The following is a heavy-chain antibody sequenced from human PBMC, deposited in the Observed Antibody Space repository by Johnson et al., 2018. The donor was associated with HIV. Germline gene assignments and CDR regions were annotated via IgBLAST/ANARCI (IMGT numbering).Heavy chain of an antibody. CDR3: TRVSFGEGAFDI. Sequence: QLVESGGGLVQPGRSLRLSCAASGFTFDDYAMHWVRQAPGKGLEWVSGISWHSGSIGYADSVKGRFTISRDNAKNSLYLQMNSLKTEDTAVYYCTRVSFGEGAFDIWGHGTMVTVSS. D-gene: IGHD3-10*01. CDR2: ISWHSGSI. CDR1: GFTFDDYA. J-gene: IGHJ3*02. V-gene: IGHV3-9*01.